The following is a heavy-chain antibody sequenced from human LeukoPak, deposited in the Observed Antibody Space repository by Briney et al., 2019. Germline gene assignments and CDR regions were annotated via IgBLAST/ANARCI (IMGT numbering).Heavy chain of an antibody. CDR3: ARQRFTMRAYAGNWFDP. V-gene: IGHV5-51*01. J-gene: IGHJ5*02. Sequence: GESLKISCKGSGYSFTSYSGGWLRQMPGKGLEWMGIIYPGDSDTTYSPSFQDQVTISADKSISTAYLQWSSLRASDTAMYYCARQRFTMRAYAGNWFDPWGQGTLVTVSS. D-gene: IGHD3-10*01. CDR2: IYPGDSDT. CDR1: GYSFTSYS.